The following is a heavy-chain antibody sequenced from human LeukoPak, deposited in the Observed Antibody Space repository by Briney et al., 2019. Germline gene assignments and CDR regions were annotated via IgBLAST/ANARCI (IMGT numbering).Heavy chain of an antibody. CDR2: IYYSGSA. CDR1: GDSIRSSY. V-gene: IGHV4-59*01. CDR3: ARERGGQRTGQFDL. D-gene: IGHD1-1*01. Sequence: PSETLSLTCTVSGDSIRSSYWSWIRQPPGETLEWVGYIYYSGSANYNPSLKDRVSMSVDTSKNQLSLRLSSVTAADTAVYYCARERGGQRTGQFDLWGQGILVTVSS. J-gene: IGHJ5*02.